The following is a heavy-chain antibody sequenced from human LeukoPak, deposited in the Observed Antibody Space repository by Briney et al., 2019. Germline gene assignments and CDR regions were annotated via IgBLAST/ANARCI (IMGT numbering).Heavy chain of an antibody. CDR2: IKQDGREK. CDR3: ARVRTTVTYYFDY. Sequence: GGSLRLSCAASGFTFSSYWMSWVRQAPGKGLEWVANIKQDGREKYYVDSVKGRFTISRDSAKNSLYLQMNSLRAEDTAVYYCARVRTTVTYYFDYSGQGNLVTASS. J-gene: IGHJ4*02. V-gene: IGHV3-7*01. CDR1: GFTFSSYW. D-gene: IGHD4-17*01.